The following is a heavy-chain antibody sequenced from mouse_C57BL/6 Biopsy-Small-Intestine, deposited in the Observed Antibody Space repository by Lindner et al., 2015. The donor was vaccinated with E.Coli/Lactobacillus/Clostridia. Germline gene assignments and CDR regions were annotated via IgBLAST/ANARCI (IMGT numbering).Heavy chain of an antibody. D-gene: IGHD4-1*01. CDR1: GFSFNTYA. CDR3: VRSNWDV. Sequence: VQLQESGGRLVQPKGSLKLSCAASGFSFNTYAMYWIRQAPGKGLEWVARIRTKSNSYATYYADSVKDRFTISRDDSQSILYLQMNNLKTEDTAIYYCVRSNWDVWGQGTTLTVSS. CDR2: IRTKSNSYAT. V-gene: IGHV10-1*02. J-gene: IGHJ2*01.